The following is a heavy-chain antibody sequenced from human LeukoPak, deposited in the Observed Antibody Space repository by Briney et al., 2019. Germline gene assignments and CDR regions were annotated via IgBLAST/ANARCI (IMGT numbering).Heavy chain of an antibody. CDR3: ASGRVSGTEDDAFDI. J-gene: IGHJ3*02. CDR2: IYTSGST. CDR1: GGSISSGSYY. V-gene: IGHV4-61*02. D-gene: IGHD6-13*01. Sequence: PSETLSLTCTVSGGSISSGSYYWSWIRQPAGKGLERIGRIYTSGSTNYNPSLKSRVTISVDTSKNQFSLKLSSVTAADTAVYYCASGRVSGTEDDAFDIWGQGTMVTVSS.